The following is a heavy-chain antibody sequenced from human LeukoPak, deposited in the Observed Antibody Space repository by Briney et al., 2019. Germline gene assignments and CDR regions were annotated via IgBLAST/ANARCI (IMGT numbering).Heavy chain of an antibody. CDR3: ARRRGCVTSSTSCYTGGFDP. J-gene: IGHJ5*02. CDR1: GGTFSSYA. V-gene: IGHV1-69*05. CDR2: IIPIFGTA. Sequence: SVKVSCKASGGTFSSYAISWVRQAPGQGLEWMGGIIPIFGTANYAQKFQGRVTITTDESTSTAYMELSSLRSEDTAVYYCARRRGCVTSSTSCYTGGFDPWGQGTLVTVSS. D-gene: IGHD2-2*02.